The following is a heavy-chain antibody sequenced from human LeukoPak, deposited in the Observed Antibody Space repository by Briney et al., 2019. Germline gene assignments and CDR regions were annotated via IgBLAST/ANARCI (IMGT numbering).Heavy chain of an antibody. CDR3: ARDLSGRYVWDY. D-gene: IGHD1-26*01. V-gene: IGHV3-33*05. J-gene: IGHJ4*02. CDR1: GFTFNSHA. CDR2: ISYEGKTE. Sequence: GGSLRLSCAASGFTFNSHAMHWVRQAPGKGLEWVAFISYEGKTEYYAESVEGRFTVSRDNSKNTLYLQVNSLRAEDTAVFYCARDLSGRYVWDYWGQGTLVSVSS.